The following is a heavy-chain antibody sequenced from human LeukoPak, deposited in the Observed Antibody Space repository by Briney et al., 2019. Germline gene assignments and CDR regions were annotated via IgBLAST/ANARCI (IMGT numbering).Heavy chain of an antibody. V-gene: IGHV3-23*01. J-gene: IGHJ4*02. D-gene: IGHD6-19*01. Sequence: GGSLRLSCAASGFTFNSYAMSWVRQAPGEGLEWVSGISGSGGSTYYADSVKGRFTVSRDNSKNTLYLQMRSLRAEDTAVYFCAKPRWGDEVSSGWSAFDYWGKGTLVTVSS. CDR2: ISGSGGST. CDR3: AKPRWGDEVSSGWSAFDY. CDR1: GFTFNSYA.